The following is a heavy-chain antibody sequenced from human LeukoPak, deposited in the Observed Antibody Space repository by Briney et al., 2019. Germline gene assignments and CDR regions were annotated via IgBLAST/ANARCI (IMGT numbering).Heavy chain of an antibody. Sequence: ASVKVSCKASGYTVTDYYIHWVRQAPGQGLEWMGRSNPNSGGTKYAKRLQGRVTMTRDTSISTAFMELTSLKFDDTAVYYCARASLVRGVKKNAFEIWGQGTMVTVSS. V-gene: IGHV1-2*02. CDR3: ARASLVRGVKKNAFEI. D-gene: IGHD3-10*01. CDR2: SNPNSGGT. CDR1: GYTVTDYY. J-gene: IGHJ3*02.